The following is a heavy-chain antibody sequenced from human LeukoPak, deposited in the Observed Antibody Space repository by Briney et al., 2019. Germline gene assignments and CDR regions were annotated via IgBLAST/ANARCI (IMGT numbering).Heavy chain of an antibody. CDR3: ARAEDDYGGKVGTWYFDL. CDR2: IIPILGIA. CDR1: GGTFSSYA. Sequence: SVKVSCKASGGTFSSYAISWVRQAPGQGLDWMGRIIPILGIANYAQKFQGRVTITSDKSTSTAFMELSTLRSEDTAVYYCARAEDDYGGKVGTWYFDLWGRGTLVTVSS. V-gene: IGHV1-69*04. D-gene: IGHD4-23*01. J-gene: IGHJ2*01.